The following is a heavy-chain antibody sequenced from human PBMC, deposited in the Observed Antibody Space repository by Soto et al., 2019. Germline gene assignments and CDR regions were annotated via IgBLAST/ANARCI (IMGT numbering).Heavy chain of an antibody. D-gene: IGHD3-9*01. V-gene: IGHV4-39*01. CDR1: GGSVSSSSYY. CDR2: VYYSGSA. J-gene: IGHJ4*02. Sequence: SETLSLTCTVSGGSVSSSSYYWGWVRQPPGKGLERIGSVYYSGSAYYNPSLESRVTISVDKSKNQFSLKLMSLSAADTAVYYCGRLEGLATISYYFDYWGQGALVTVSS. CDR3: GRLEGLATISYYFDY.